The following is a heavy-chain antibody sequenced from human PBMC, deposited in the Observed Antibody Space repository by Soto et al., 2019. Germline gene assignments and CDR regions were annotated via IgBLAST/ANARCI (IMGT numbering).Heavy chain of an antibody. CDR3: AMGGHSYLFDY. Sequence: GGSLRLSCAASRFTFSGYWMHWVRQAPGKGLVWVSRINGDGSATTYADSVKGRFTISRDNAKKTLYLQMNSLRDEDTAVYYCAMGGHSYLFDYWGLGTLVTVSS. CDR2: INGDGSAT. J-gene: IGHJ4*02. V-gene: IGHV3-74*01. CDR1: RFTFSGYW. D-gene: IGHD5-18*01.